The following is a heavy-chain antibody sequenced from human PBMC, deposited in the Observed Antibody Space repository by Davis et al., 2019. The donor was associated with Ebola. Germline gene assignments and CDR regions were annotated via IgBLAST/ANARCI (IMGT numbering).Heavy chain of an antibody. CDR1: GSVIRNYV. CDR3: AKDTSNIWFDI. CDR2: HGTSADT. J-gene: IGHJ3*02. V-gene: IGHV3-23*01. Sequence: SLKISCASSGSVIRNYVLCLLRPAPGKGLELVSTHGTSADTYYADSVKGRFTISRDNSKNTLYLQMNGLRVEDTDIYYCAKDTSNIWFDIWGQGTNVTVSS. D-gene: IGHD1-26*01.